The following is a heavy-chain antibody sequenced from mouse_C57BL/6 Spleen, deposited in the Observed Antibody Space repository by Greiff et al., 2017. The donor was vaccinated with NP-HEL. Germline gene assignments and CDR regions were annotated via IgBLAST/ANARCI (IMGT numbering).Heavy chain of an antibody. CDR3: AREESDY. V-gene: IGHV1-54*01. J-gene: IGHJ2*01. CDR2: INPGSGGT. Sequence: QVQLQQSGAELVRPGTSVKVSCKASGYAFTNYLIEWVKQRPGQGLEWIGVINPGSGGTNYNEKFKGKATLTADKSSSTAYMQLSGLTSEDSAVYLCAREESDYWGQGTTLTVSS. CDR1: GYAFTNYL.